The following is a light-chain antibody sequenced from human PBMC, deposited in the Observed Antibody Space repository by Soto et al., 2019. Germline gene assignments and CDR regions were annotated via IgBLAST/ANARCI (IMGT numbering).Light chain of an antibody. V-gene: IGKV1-9*01. CDR3: QQVHDYPIT. Sequence: DIPLTQSPSFLSASVGDRVTVTCWSSQDISSYLAWYQQKPGKAPKVLIYGASTLQSGVPPRFGGSGSGTAFTLTISSLQPEDFANYFCQQVHDYPITFGGGTKVEIK. CDR2: GAS. J-gene: IGKJ4*01. CDR1: QDISSY.